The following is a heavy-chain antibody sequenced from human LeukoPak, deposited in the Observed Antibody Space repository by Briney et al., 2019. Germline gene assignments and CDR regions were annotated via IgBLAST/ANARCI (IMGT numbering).Heavy chain of an antibody. CDR1: GFTFSDYY. V-gene: IGHV3-11*04. Sequence: PGGSLRLSCAASGFTFSDYYMSWIRQAPGKGLEWVSYISSSGSTIYYADSVRGLFTLSRDNAKNSLYLKMNSLRAEDTAVYYCARKRAARPFDYWGQGTLVTVSS. D-gene: IGHD6-13*01. CDR3: ARKRAARPFDY. CDR2: ISSSGSTI. J-gene: IGHJ4*02.